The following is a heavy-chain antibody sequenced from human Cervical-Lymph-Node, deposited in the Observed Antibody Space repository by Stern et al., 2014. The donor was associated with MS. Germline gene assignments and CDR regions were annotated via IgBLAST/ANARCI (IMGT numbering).Heavy chain of an antibody. V-gene: IGHV3-49*03. CDR2: IRTKANGETS. D-gene: IGHD2/OR15-2a*01. CDR1: GFTFGDCV. CDR3: SRYFGFDP. Sequence: EDQLVESGGGLVQPGRSLRLSCTTSGFTFGDCVMSWFRQAPGKGLEWVGFIRTKANGETSEYAASVTGRFTISRDDSTSIAYLQMNSLKIEDTAMYYCSRYFGFDPWGQGTLVTVSS. J-gene: IGHJ5*02.